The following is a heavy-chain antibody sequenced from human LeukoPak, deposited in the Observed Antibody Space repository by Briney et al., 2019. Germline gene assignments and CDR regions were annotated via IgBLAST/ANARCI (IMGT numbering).Heavy chain of an antibody. CDR3: ARGANPLPLDY. CDR1: GFTFDDSG. V-gene: IGHV3-20*04. CDR2: IHWNGGSI. D-gene: IGHD1-26*01. J-gene: IGHJ4*02. Sequence: GGSLRLSCAASGFTFDDSGMSWARQAPGKGLEWVSGIHWNGGSIAYADSVKGRFTISRDNAKNSLYLQMNSLRAEDTAFYYCARGANPLPLDYWGQGTLVTVSS.